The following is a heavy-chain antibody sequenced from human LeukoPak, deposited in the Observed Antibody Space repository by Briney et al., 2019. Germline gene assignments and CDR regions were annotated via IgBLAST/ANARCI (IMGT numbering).Heavy chain of an antibody. CDR3: ATDGGPYYYDSSGFDGFDI. CDR1: GYTFTSYY. Sequence: GASVKVSCKASGYTFTSYYIHWVRQAPGKGLEWMGGFDPEDGETIYAQKFQGRVTMTEDTSTATAYMELSSLRSDDTAVYYCATDGGPYYYDSSGFDGFDIWGQGTMVTVSS. V-gene: IGHV1-24*01. J-gene: IGHJ3*02. D-gene: IGHD3-22*01. CDR2: FDPEDGET.